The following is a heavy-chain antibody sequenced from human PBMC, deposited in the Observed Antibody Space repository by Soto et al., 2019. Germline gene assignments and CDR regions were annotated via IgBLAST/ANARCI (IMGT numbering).Heavy chain of an antibody. CDR1: GGSISSGGYY. D-gene: IGHD3-16*01. V-gene: IGHV4-61*08. CDR3: ARSPWITTGED. J-gene: IGHJ4*02. CDR2: IYYSGST. Sequence: SETLSLTCPVSGGSISSGGYYWSWIRQHPGKGLEWIGYIYYSGSTNYNPSLKGRVTISIDTSKNQSSLKLSSVSAADTAGYLCARSPWITTGEDWGQGTLVTVSS.